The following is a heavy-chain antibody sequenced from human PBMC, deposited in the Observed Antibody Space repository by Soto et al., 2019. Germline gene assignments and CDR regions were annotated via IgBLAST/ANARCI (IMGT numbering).Heavy chain of an antibody. J-gene: IGHJ4*02. V-gene: IGHV3-74*01. CDR1: GFSFSTFW. CDR3: ARDFEY. CDR2: INSDGSST. Sequence: EVPLVESGGGLVLPGGSLRLSCEASGFSFSTFWMHWVRQAPGKGLVWVSRINSDGSSTYYADSVKGRVTISRDNAKNTLYLQLNSLRPEDTAVYYCARDFEYWGQGTLVTVSS.